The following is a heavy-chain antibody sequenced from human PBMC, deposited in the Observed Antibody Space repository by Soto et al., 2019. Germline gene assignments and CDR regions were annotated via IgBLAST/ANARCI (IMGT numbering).Heavy chain of an antibody. D-gene: IGHD3-22*01. V-gene: IGHV4-39*07. CDR1: GGSISSSSYY. Sequence: PSETLSLTCTVSGGSISSSSYYWGWIRQPPGKGLEWIGSIYYSGSTYYNPSLKSRVTISVDTSKNQFSLKLSSVTAADTAVYYCARRVKGNFDYWGQGTLVTVSS. J-gene: IGHJ4*02. CDR3: ARRVKGNFDY. CDR2: IYYSGST.